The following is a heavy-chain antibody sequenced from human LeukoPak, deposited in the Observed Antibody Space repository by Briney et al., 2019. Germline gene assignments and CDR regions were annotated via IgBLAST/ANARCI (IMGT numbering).Heavy chain of an antibody. J-gene: IGHJ4*02. V-gene: IGHV4-39*07. D-gene: IGHD6-13*01. CDR3: ARDSIAAAPNAHFDY. CDR2: IYYSGST. Sequence: SETLSLICTVSGGSISSSSYYWGWIRQPPGKGLEWIGSIYYSGSTYYNPSLKSRVTISVDTSKNQFSLKLSSVTAADTAVYYCARDSIAAAPNAHFDYWGQGTLVTVSS. CDR1: GGSISSSSYY.